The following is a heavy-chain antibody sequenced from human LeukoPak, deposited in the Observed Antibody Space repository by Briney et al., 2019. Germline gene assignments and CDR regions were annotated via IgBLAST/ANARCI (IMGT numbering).Heavy chain of an antibody. CDR2: INPSGGST. Sequence: ASVKVSCKASGYTFTGYYMHWVRQAPGQGLEWMGIINPSGGSTSYAQKFQGRVTMTRDTSTSTVYMELSSLRSEDTAVYYCAREPGYGSGSYYPFDYWGQGTLVTVSS. D-gene: IGHD3-10*01. J-gene: IGHJ4*02. CDR3: AREPGYGSGSYYPFDY. CDR1: GYTFTGYY. V-gene: IGHV1-46*01.